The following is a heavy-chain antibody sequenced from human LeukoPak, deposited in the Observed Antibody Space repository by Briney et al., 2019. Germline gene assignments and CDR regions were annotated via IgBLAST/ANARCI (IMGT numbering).Heavy chain of an antibody. V-gene: IGHV3-21*01. Sequence: PGGSLRLSCAASGFTFSDYSVHWVRQAPGKGLEWVSSISTSSTYMYYADSVKGRFTISRDNAKKSLSLQMNSLRAEDTAVYYCAREGRDGYNFYWYFDLWGRGTLVTVSS. D-gene: IGHD5-24*01. CDR2: ISTSSTYM. J-gene: IGHJ2*01. CDR3: AREGRDGYNFYWYFDL. CDR1: GFTFSDYS.